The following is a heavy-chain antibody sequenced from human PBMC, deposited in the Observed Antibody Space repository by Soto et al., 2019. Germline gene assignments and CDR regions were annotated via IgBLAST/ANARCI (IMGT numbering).Heavy chain of an antibody. CDR1: GFTFSNAW. CDR2: IKSKTDGGTT. Sequence: EVQLVESGGGLVKPGGSLRLSCAASGFTFSNAWMSWVRQAPGKGLEWVGRIKSKTDGGTTDYAAPVKGRFTISRDDSTNTLYLPMNSLKIEDTGLYYCTTASGDYPADYWGQGTLVTVSS. J-gene: IGHJ4*02. CDR3: TTASGDYPADY. V-gene: IGHV3-15*01. D-gene: IGHD4-17*01.